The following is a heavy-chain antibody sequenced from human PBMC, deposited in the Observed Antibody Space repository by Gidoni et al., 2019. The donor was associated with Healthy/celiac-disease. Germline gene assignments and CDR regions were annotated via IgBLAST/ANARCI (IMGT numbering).Heavy chain of an antibody. CDR1: GGSISSSSYY. Sequence: QLQLQESGPGLVKPSETLSLTCTVPGGSISSSSYYWGWIRQPPGKGLEWIGSIYYSGSTYYNPALKSRVTISVDTSKNQFSLKLSSVTAADTAVYYCARLPAYGDYEDEDVWGKGTTVTVSS. J-gene: IGHJ6*03. V-gene: IGHV4-39*01. CDR3: ARLPAYGDYEDEDV. CDR2: IYYSGST. D-gene: IGHD4-17*01.